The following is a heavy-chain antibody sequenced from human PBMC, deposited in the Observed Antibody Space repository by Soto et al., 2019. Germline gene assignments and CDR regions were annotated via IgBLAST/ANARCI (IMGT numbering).Heavy chain of an antibody. CDR2: ISSSGSTI. CDR1: GFTFSDYY. V-gene: IGHV3-11*01. CDR3: ARNPYRDDFWSPYYYYYGMDV. D-gene: IGHD3-3*01. Sequence: PGGSLRLSCAASGFTFSDYYMSWIRQAPGKGLEWVSYISSSGSTIYYADSVKGRFTISRDNAKNSLYLQMNSLRAEDTAVYYCARNPYRDDFWSPYYYYYGMDVWGQGTTVTVSS. J-gene: IGHJ6*02.